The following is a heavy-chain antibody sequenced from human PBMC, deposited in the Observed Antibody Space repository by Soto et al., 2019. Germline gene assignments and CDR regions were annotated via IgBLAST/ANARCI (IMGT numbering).Heavy chain of an antibody. CDR3: AREVLLDTAMVTYYYGMDV. V-gene: IGHV4-30-2*01. D-gene: IGHD5-18*01. CDR2: IYRSGST. J-gene: IGHJ6*02. Sequence: SETLSLTCAVSGGSISSGGYSWSWIRQPPGKGLEWIGYIYRSGSTYYNPSLKSRVTISVDRSKNQFSLKLSSVTAADTAVYYCAREVLLDTAMVTYYYGMDVWGQGTTVTVSS. CDR1: GGSISSGGYS.